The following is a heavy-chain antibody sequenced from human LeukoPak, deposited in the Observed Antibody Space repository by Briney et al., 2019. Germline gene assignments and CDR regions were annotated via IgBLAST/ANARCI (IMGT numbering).Heavy chain of an antibody. CDR3: AKDPRYFDWLAVGSGAFDI. CDR2: ISGSGGST. Sequence: QTGGSLRLSCAASGFTFSSYAMSWVRQAPGKGLEWVSAISGSGGSTYYADSVKGRFTISRDNSKNTLYLQMNSLRAEDTAVYYCAKDPRYFDWLAVGSGAFDIWGQGTMVTVSS. V-gene: IGHV3-23*01. J-gene: IGHJ3*02. D-gene: IGHD3-9*01. CDR1: GFTFSSYA.